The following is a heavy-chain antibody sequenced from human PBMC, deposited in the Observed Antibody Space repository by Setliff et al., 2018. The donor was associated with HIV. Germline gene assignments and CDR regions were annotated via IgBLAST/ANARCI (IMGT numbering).Heavy chain of an antibody. J-gene: IGHJ4*02. CDR2: IYYSGST. CDR3: ARGTLYYDYVWGTPFPFDY. V-gene: IGHV4-59*11. CDR1: GGSISSHF. D-gene: IGHD3-16*01. Sequence: SETLSLTCTVSGGSISSHFWSWIRQPPGKGLEWIGSIYYSGSTNYSPSLKSRVTISVVTSKNQFSLKLSSVTAADTAVYYCARGTLYYDYVWGTPFPFDYWGQGTLVTVFS.